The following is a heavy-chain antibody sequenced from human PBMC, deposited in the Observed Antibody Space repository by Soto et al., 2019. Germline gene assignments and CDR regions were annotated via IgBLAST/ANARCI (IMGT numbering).Heavy chain of an antibody. CDR1: GFTFTSSA. CDR2: IVVGSGNT. Sequence: ASVKVSCKASGFTFTSSAMQWVRQARGQRLEWIGWIVVGSGNTNYAQKFQERVTITRDMSTSTAYMELSSLRSDDTAVYYCAREVVPAAGWFDPWGQGTLVTVSS. CDR3: AREVVPAAGWFDP. J-gene: IGHJ5*02. V-gene: IGHV1-58*02. D-gene: IGHD2-2*01.